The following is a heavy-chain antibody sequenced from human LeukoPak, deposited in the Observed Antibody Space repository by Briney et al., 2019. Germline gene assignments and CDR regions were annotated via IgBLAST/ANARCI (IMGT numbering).Heavy chain of an antibody. J-gene: IGHJ3*01. CDR3: ASSTGATDAFDF. D-gene: IGHD7-27*01. CDR1: GDSFSSNGAA. Sequence: SQTLSLTCAISGDSFSSNGAAWSWIRQSPSRGLEWLGRTYYKSKWYNDYAVSVKSRISINSDTSKNQFSLQLKSVTPEDTAVYYCASSTGATDAFDFWGQGTMVTVSS. V-gene: IGHV6-1*01. CDR2: TYYKSKWYN.